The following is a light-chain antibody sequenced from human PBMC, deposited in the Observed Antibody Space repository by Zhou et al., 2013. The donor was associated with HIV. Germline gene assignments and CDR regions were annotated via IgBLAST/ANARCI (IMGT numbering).Light chain of an antibody. CDR3: QQYHNYPRT. Sequence: DIQMTQSPSTLSASVGDRVTITCRASQSISSWLAWYQQKPGKAPYLLVFGASILQSGVPSRFSGNGSGTDFALTIDCLQSEDFATYYCQQYHNYPRTFGPGTKLEV. J-gene: IGKJ1*01. CDR2: GAS. CDR1: QSISSW. V-gene: IGKV1-5*01.